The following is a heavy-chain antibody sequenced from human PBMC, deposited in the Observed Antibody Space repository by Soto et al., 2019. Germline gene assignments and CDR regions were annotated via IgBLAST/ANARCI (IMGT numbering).Heavy chain of an antibody. D-gene: IGHD3-22*01. CDR1: GGSISSYY. J-gene: IGHJ5*02. V-gene: IGHV4-59*01. Sequence: PSETLSLTCTVSGGSISSYYWSWIRQPPGKGLEWIGYIYYSGSTNYNPSLKSRVTISVDTSKNQFSLKLSSVTAADTAVYYCARALRPHYYDSSGSQSNWFDPWGQGTLVTVSS. CDR2: IYYSGST. CDR3: ARALRPHYYDSSGSQSNWFDP.